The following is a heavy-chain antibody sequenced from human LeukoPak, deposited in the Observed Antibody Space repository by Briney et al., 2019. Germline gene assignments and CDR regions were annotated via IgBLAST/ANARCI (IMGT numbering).Heavy chain of an antibody. D-gene: IGHD3-22*01. J-gene: IGHJ4*02. Sequence: ASVKVSCKASGYTFTGYYMHWVRQAPGQGLEGMGGINPNSGGTNYAQKFQGRVTMTRDTSISTAYMDLSRLRSDDTAVYYCARTDSNGYFYFDYWGQGTLVTVSS. V-gene: IGHV1-2*02. CDR1: GYTFTGYY. CDR3: ARTDSNGYFYFDY. CDR2: INPNSGGT.